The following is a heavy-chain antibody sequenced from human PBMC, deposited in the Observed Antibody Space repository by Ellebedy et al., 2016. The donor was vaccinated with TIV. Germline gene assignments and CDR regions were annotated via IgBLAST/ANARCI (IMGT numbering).Heavy chain of an antibody. V-gene: IGHV3-9*01. Sequence: SLKISCVASGFSFDDYAMHWVRQAPGKGLEWVSGISWSSGDVGYADSVKGRFTISRDNAKNALYLQMNNLRPDDTALYYCAKASESGGYPSAPGKHDMDVWGQGTTVSVSS. J-gene: IGHJ6*02. D-gene: IGHD1-26*01. CDR1: GFSFDDYA. CDR3: AKASESGGYPSAPGKHDMDV. CDR2: ISWSSGDV.